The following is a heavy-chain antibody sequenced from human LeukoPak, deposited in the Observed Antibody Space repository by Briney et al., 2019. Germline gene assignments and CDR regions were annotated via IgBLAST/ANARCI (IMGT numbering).Heavy chain of an antibody. Sequence: PSETLSLTCTVSGGSISSGGYYWSWIRQHPGKGLEWIGYIYYSGSTYYNPSLKSRVTISVDTSKNQFSLKLSSVTAADTAVYYCARVKVRPYYYDSSGYYSFDYWGQGTLVTVSS. D-gene: IGHD3-22*01. V-gene: IGHV4-31*03. CDR3: ARVKVRPYYYDSSGYYSFDY. J-gene: IGHJ4*02. CDR1: GGSISSGGYY. CDR2: IYYSGST.